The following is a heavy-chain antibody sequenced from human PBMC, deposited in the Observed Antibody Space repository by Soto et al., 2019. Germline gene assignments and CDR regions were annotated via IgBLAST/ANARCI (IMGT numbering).Heavy chain of an antibody. J-gene: IGHJ4*02. CDR3: ARASGGTTNHPPIPFDY. V-gene: IGHV4-34*01. D-gene: IGHD3-10*01. Sequence: SEILSLTCAVYGGSFSGYYWSWIRQPPGKGLEWIGEINHSGSTNYNPSLKSRVTISVDTSKNQFSLKLSSVTAADTAVYYCARASGGTTNHPPIPFDYWGQGTLVNVSS. CDR1: GGSFSGYY. CDR2: INHSGST.